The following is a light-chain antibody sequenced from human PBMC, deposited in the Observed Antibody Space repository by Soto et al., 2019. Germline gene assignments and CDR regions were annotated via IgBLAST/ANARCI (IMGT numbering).Light chain of an antibody. CDR1: QSIRSW. CDR2: AAP. V-gene: IGKV1-39*01. CDR3: QQSYSSPRT. Sequence: DIQMTQSPSILSASLGDRVTITCRASQSIRSWLAWYQLKPGNAPKLLLSAAPGFQSEVPSNFSGSGSGTDFTLTISSLQPEDFATYYCQQSYSSPRTFGQGTKVDIK. J-gene: IGKJ1*01.